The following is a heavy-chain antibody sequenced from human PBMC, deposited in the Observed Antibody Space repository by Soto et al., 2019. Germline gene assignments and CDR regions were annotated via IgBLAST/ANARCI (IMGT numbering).Heavy chain of an antibody. D-gene: IGHD3-3*01. J-gene: IGHJ4*02. Sequence: GASVKVSCKASGYTFTSYAMHWVRQAPGQRLEWMGWINAGNGNTKYSQKFQGRVTITRDTSASTAYMELSSLRSEDTAVYYCARVQTIFGVVTPLYWGQGTLVTVSS. CDR2: INAGNGNT. CDR1: GYTFTSYA. CDR3: ARVQTIFGVVTPLY. V-gene: IGHV1-3*01.